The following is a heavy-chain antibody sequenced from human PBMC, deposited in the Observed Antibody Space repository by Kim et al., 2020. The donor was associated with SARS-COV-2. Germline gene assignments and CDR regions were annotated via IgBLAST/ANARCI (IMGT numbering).Heavy chain of an antibody. J-gene: IGHJ6*02. CDR3: AREGVVVAANAYYYYGMDV. D-gene: IGHD2-15*01. CDR1: GYTFTGYY. V-gene: IGHV1-2*02. CDR2: INPNSGGT. Sequence: ASVKVSCKASGYTFTGYYMHWVRQAPGQGLEWMGWINPNSGGTNYAQKFQGRVTMTRDTSISTAYMELSRLRSDDTAVYYCAREGVVVAANAYYYYGMDVWGQGTTVTVSS.